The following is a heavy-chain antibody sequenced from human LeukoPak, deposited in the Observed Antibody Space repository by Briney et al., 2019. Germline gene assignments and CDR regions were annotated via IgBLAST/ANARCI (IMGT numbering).Heavy chain of an antibody. CDR3: ARLDPYSYGLYFDY. V-gene: IGHV1-2*02. J-gene: IGHJ4*02. CDR1: GYTFTGYY. D-gene: IGHD5-18*01. CDR2: INPNSGGT. Sequence: GASVKVSCKASGYTFTGYYMHWVRQAPGQGLEWMGWINPNSGGTNYAQKFQGRVTMTRDTSISTAYMELSRLRSDDTAVYYCARLDPYSYGLYFDYWGQGTLVTVSS.